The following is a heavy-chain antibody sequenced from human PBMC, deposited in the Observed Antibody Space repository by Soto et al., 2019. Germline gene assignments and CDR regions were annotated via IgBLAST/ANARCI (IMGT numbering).Heavy chain of an antibody. Sequence: EVQLLESGGGLVQPGGSLRLSCAASGFTFSSYGMSWVRQAPGKGLEWVSGISGSGGSTYYADSVKGRFTISRDNPKNTLYLQMNSLRAEDTAVYSSAKVGMYNSNRGSFDYWGQGTLVTVSS. CDR2: ISGSGGST. D-gene: IGHD6-13*01. V-gene: IGHV3-23*01. CDR1: GFTFSSYG. CDR3: AKVGMYNSNRGSFDY. J-gene: IGHJ4*02.